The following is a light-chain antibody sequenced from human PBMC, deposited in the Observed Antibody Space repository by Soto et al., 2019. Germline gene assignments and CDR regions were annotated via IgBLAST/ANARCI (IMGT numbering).Light chain of an antibody. CDR1: QSISSY. V-gene: IGKV1-39*01. J-gene: IGKJ4*01. CDR3: QQYNDWPLT. CDR2: AAS. Sequence: IQMTQSPSSLSASVGDRVTITCRASQSISSYLNWYQQKPGKAPKLLIYAASSLQSGVPSRFSGSGSGTDFTLTISSLQPEDFAVYYCQQYNDWPLTFGGGTKADIK.